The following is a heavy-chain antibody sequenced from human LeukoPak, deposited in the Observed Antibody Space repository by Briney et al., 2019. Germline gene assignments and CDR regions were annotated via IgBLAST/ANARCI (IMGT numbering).Heavy chain of an antibody. CDR1: GFTFSSYA. CDR3: ARGGIFDSSSWYLDY. V-gene: IGHV3-23*01. J-gene: IGHJ4*02. D-gene: IGHD6-13*01. CDR2: ISGSGGST. Sequence: GGSLRLSCAASGFTFSSYAMSWVRQAPGKGLEWVSAISGSGGSTYYADSVKGRFTISRDNSKNTLYLQMNSLRAEDTAVYYCARGGIFDSSSWYLDYWGQGTLVTVSS.